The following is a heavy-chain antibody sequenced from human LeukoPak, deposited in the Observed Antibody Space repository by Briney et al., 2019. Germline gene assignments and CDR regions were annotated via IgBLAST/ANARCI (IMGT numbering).Heavy chain of an antibody. D-gene: IGHD1-26*01. CDR2: IYYSGST. CDR1: GGSISSSSYY. J-gene: IGHJ3*02. Sequence: PSETLSLTGTVSGGSISSSSYYWGWIRQPPGKGLEWIGSIYYSGSTYYNPSLKSRVTISVDTSKNQFSLKLSSVTAADTAVYYCARHGKGGATNAFDIWGQGTMVTVSS. V-gene: IGHV4-39*01. CDR3: ARHGKGGATNAFDI.